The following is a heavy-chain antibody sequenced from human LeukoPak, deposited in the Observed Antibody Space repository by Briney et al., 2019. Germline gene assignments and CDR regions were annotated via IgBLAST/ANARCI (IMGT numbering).Heavy chain of an antibody. Sequence: GGSLRLSCAASGFTFSSSRMNWVRQAPGKGLEWVSYISSSSTNIYYADSVKGRFTISRDTAKNSLYLQMNSLRDEDTAVYYCARDSGCSGGSCIRRYDYWGQGTLVTVSS. D-gene: IGHD2-15*01. CDR3: ARDSGCSGGSCIRRYDY. CDR1: GFTFSSSR. CDR2: ISSSSTNI. V-gene: IGHV3-48*02. J-gene: IGHJ4*02.